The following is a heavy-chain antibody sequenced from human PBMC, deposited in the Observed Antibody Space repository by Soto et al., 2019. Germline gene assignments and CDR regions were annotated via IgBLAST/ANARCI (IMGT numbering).Heavy chain of an antibody. CDR1: GGSFSGYY. CDR2: INHSGST. Sequence: SETLSLTCAVYGGSFSGYYWSWIRQPPGKGLEWIGEINHSGSTNYNPSLKSRVTISVDTSKNQFSLKLSSVTAADTAVYYCARDVTYGSGSYNWFDPWGQGTLVTVSS. J-gene: IGHJ5*02. CDR3: ARDVTYGSGSYNWFDP. V-gene: IGHV4-34*01. D-gene: IGHD3-10*01.